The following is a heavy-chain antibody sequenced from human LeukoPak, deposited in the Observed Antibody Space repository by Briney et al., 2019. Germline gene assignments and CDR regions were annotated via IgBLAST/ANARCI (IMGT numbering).Heavy chain of an antibody. J-gene: IGHJ4*02. CDR2: IYYSGST. V-gene: IGHV4-39*07. Sequence: SETLSLTCTVSGGSISSSSYYWGWIRQPPGKGLEWIGSIYYSGSTYYNPSLKSRVTISVDTSKNQFSLKLSSVTAADTAVYYCISSGYYRGEYWGQGTLVTVSS. CDR1: GGSISSSSYY. D-gene: IGHD3-9*01. CDR3: ISSGYYRGEY.